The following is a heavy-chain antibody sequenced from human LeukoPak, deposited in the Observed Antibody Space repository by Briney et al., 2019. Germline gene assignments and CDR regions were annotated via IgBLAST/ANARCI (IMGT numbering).Heavy chain of an antibody. CDR3: ARAVVVPAARKNYFDY. J-gene: IGHJ4*02. V-gene: IGHV4-34*01. CDR2: INHSGST. Sequence: SETLSLTCAVYGGSFSGYYWSWIRQPPGKGLEWIGEINHSGSTNCNPSLKSRVTISVDTSKNQFSLKLSSVTAADTAVYYCARAVVVPAARKNYFDYWGQGTLVTVSS. D-gene: IGHD2-2*01. CDR1: GGSFSGYY.